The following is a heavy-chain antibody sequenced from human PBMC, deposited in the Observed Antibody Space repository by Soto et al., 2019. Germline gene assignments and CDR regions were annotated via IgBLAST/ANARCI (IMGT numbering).Heavy chain of an antibody. CDR2: IYPGDSGT. J-gene: IGHJ6*02. CDR1: GYSFASYW. V-gene: IGHV5-51*01. D-gene: IGHD6-6*01. CDR3: ARTRSFTLGFYYDGMDV. Sequence: GESLKISCQGSGYSFASYWIGWVRQMPGKDLEWMGIIYPGDSGTRYSPSFQGQVTISADKSLRTAYLQWTSLKASDTALYYCARTRSFTLGFYYDGMDVWGQGTTVTVS.